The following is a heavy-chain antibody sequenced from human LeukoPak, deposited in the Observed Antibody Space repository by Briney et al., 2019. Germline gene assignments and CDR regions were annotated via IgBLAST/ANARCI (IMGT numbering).Heavy chain of an antibody. CDR3: AKDGDPIPYCSSTSCYSPIDY. J-gene: IGHJ4*02. CDR2: IRYDGSNK. V-gene: IGHV3-30*02. D-gene: IGHD2-2*01. Sequence: GSLRLSCAASGFTFSSYGMHWVRQAPGKGLEWVAFIRYDGSNKYYADSVKGRFTISRDNSKNTLYLQMNSLRAEDTAVYYCAKDGDPIPYCSSTSCYSPIDYWGQGTLVTVSS. CDR1: GFTFSSYG.